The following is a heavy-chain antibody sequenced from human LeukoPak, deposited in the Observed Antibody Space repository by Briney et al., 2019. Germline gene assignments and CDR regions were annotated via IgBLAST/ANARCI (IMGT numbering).Heavy chain of an antibody. V-gene: IGHV4-39*07. Sequence: PSETLSLTCTVSGGSISSSSYYWGWIRQPPGKGLEWIGSIYYSGSTYYNPSLKSRVTISVDTSKNQFSLKLSSVTAADTAVYYCARGGYYDSSGYYPHYYYYYYMDVWGKGTTVTVSS. CDR1: GGSISSSSYY. CDR3: ARGGYYDSSGYYPHYYYYYYMDV. CDR2: IYYSGST. J-gene: IGHJ6*03. D-gene: IGHD3-22*01.